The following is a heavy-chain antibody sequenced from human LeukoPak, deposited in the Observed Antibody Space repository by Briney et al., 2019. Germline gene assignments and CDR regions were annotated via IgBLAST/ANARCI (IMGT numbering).Heavy chain of an antibody. CDR3: ARGPSSDSRGLDYFDY. CDR2: INPKSGGT. J-gene: IGHJ4*02. V-gene: IGHV1-2*02. CDR1: AYSITAYY. D-gene: IGHD3-22*01. Sequence: ASVKVSCKASAYSITAYYMYWVRQAPGQGLEWMGWINPKSGGTNYAQKFQGRVTMTRGTSINTAYMDLSRLTSDDTAMYYCARGPSSDSRGLDYFDYWGQGTLVTVSS.